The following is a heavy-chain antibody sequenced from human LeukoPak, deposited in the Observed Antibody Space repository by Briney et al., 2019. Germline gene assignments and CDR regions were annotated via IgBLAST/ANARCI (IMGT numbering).Heavy chain of an antibody. J-gene: IGHJ6*02. Sequence: PGGSLRLSCAASGFTFSSYGMHWVRQAPGKGLEWVAVISYDGSNKYYADSVKGRFTISRDNAKNSLYLQMNSLRAEDTAEYYCARDMAAAVLDYYYYGMDVWGQGTTVTVSS. D-gene: IGHD6-13*01. CDR1: GFTFSSYG. V-gene: IGHV3-30*03. CDR2: ISYDGSNK. CDR3: ARDMAAAVLDYYYYGMDV.